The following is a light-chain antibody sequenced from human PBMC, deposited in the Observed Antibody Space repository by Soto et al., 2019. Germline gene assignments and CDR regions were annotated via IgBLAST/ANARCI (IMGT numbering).Light chain of an antibody. V-gene: IGKV3-11*01. CDR2: DAT. CDR1: QSVSSD. CDR3: QQRSNWPLA. J-gene: IGKJ4*01. Sequence: EIVLTQSPATLSLSPGERATLSCRASQSVSSDLAWYQQNPGQAPRLLIYDATNRAPGIPARFSGSGSGTDFTLTISSLEPEDVAVYYCQQRSNWPLAFGGGTKVEIK.